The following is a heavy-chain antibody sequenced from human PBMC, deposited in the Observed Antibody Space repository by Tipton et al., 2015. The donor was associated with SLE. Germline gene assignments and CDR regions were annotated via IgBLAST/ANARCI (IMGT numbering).Heavy chain of an antibody. CDR2: IYSGSST. CDR1: GFTFSSYA. CDR3: AKGTMAAAPLLDY. Sequence: SLRLSCAASGFTFSSYAMSWVRQAPGKGLEWVSVIYSGSSTYYADSVKGRFTISRDNSKNTLYLQMNSLRAEDTAVYYCAKGTMAAAPLLDYWGQGTLVTVSS. J-gene: IGHJ4*02. D-gene: IGHD6-13*01. V-gene: IGHV3-23*03.